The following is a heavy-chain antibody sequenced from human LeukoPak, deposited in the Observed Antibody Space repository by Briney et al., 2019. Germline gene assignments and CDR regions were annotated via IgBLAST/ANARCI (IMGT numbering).Heavy chain of an antibody. CDR2: INHSGST. CDR3: ARNNYGSGSLDY. Sequence: PSETLSPTCAVYGGSFSGYYWSWIRQPPGKGLEWIGEINHSGSTNYNPSLKSRVTISVDTSKNQFSLKLSSVTAADTAVYYCARNNYGSGSLDYWGQGTLVTVSS. J-gene: IGHJ4*02. CDR1: GGSFSGYY. D-gene: IGHD3-10*01. V-gene: IGHV4-34*01.